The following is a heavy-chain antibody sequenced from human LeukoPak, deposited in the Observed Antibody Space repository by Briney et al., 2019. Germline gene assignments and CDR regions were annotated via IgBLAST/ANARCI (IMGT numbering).Heavy chain of an antibody. J-gene: IGHJ4*02. CDR2: IIPIFGTA. CDR3: ASSPRGYSGYDYLAY. CDR1: GGTFSSYA. Sequence: GASVKVSCKASGGTFSSYAISWVRQAPGQGLEWMGGIIPIFGTANYAQKFQGRVTITADESTSTAYMELSSLRSEDTAVYYCASSPRGYSGYDYLAYWGQGTLVTVSS. D-gene: IGHD5-12*01. V-gene: IGHV1-69*01.